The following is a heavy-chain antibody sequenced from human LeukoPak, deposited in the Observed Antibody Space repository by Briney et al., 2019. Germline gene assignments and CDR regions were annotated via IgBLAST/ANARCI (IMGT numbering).Heavy chain of an antibody. CDR2: INPSGGST. V-gene: IGHV1-46*01. Sequence: ASVKVSCKASGFTFTSYYMHWVRQAPGQGLEWMGIINPSGGSTSYAQKFQGRVTMTRDTSTSTVYMELSSLRSEDTAVYYCARAAYSSSWYLLGSDYWGQGTLVAVSS. CDR3: ARAAYSSSWYLLGSDY. CDR1: GFTFTSYY. D-gene: IGHD6-13*01. J-gene: IGHJ4*02.